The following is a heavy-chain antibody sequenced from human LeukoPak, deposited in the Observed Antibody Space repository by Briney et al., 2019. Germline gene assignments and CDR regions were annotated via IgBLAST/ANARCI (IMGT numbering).Heavy chain of an antibody. Sequence: SQTLSLTCAISGDSVSSNSAAWNWIRQSPSRGLEWLGRTYYRSKWYNDYAVSVKSRITINPDTSKNQFSLKLNSVTAADTAVYYCAKEGMIRGVIDYWGQGALVTVSS. CDR1: GDSVSSNSAA. CDR2: TYYRSKWYN. CDR3: AKEGMIRGVIDY. V-gene: IGHV6-1*01. D-gene: IGHD3-10*01. J-gene: IGHJ4*02.